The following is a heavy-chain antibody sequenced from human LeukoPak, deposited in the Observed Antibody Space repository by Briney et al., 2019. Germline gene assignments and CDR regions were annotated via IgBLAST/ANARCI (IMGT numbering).Heavy chain of an antibody. CDR2: IIPIFGTA. J-gene: IGHJ4*02. Sequence: SVKVSCKASRGTFSSYAISWVRQAPGQGLEWMGGIIPIFGTANYAQKFQGRVTITTDESTSTAYMELSSLRSEDTAVYYCASSLLVLRNYYDSSGYGGYSDYWGQGTLVTVSS. D-gene: IGHD3-22*01. CDR1: RGTFSSYA. V-gene: IGHV1-69*05. CDR3: ASSLLVLRNYYDSSGYGGYSDY.